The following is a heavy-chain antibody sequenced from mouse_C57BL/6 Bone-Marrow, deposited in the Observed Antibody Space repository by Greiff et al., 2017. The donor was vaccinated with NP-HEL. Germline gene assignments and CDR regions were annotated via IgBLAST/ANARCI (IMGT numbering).Heavy chain of an antibody. J-gene: IGHJ4*01. Sequence: EVHLVESGGGLVQPGGSLKLSCAASGFTFSDYYMSWVRQTPEKRLEWVAYISNGGGSTYYPDTVKGRFTISRDNAKNTLYLQMSRLKSEDTAMYYCARQGYYDAMDYWGQGTSVTVSS. D-gene: IGHD2-2*01. CDR3: ARQGYYDAMDY. V-gene: IGHV5-12*01. CDR1: GFTFSDYY. CDR2: ISNGGGST.